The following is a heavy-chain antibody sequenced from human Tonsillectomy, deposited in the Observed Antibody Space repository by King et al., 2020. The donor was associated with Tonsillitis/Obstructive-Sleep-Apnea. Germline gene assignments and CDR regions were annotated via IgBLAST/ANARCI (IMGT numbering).Heavy chain of an antibody. V-gene: IGHV3-33*01. Sequence: VQLVESGGGVVQPGRSLRLSCAASGFTFSSYGMHWVRQAPGKGLEWVAVIWYDGSNKYYADSAKGRFTISRDNSINTLHLQMNSLRAEDTAVYYCARWDFDYWGQGTLVTVSS. J-gene: IGHJ4*02. CDR3: ARWDFDY. CDR2: IWYDGSNK. CDR1: GFTFSSYG. D-gene: IGHD1-26*01.